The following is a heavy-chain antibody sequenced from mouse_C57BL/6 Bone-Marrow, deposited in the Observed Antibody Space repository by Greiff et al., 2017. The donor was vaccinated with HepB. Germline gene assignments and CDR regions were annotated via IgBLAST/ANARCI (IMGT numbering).Heavy chain of an antibody. J-gene: IGHJ1*03. D-gene: IGHD2-14*01. Sequence: EVQVVESGEGLVKPGGSLKLSCAASGFTFSSYAMSWVRQTPEKRLEWVAYISSGGDYIYYADTVKGRFTISRDNARNTLYLQMSSLKSEDTAMYYCTRDRGDSRWYFDVWGTGTTVTVSS. CDR3: TRDRGDSRWYFDV. CDR2: ISSGGDYI. CDR1: GFTFSSYA. V-gene: IGHV5-9-1*02.